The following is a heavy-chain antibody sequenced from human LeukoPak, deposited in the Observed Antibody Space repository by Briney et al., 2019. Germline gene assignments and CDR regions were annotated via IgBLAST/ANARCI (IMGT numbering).Heavy chain of an antibody. J-gene: IGHJ4*02. D-gene: IGHD2-2*01. CDR3: ARERRCTSYYDY. Sequence: PSETLSHTCTVSRGSMSRYYWSWLRQPPCKGLTGIGYIYHSGSTYYNPSLKSRITISVDTSKNQFSLKLRCVSAADTAVYYCARERRCTSYYDYWGQGTLVTVSS. CDR1: RGSMSRYY. V-gene: IGHV4-59*01. CDR2: IYHSGST.